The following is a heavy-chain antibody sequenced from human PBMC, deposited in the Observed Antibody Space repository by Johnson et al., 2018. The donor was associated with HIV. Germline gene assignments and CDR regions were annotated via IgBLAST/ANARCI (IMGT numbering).Heavy chain of an antibody. Sequence: QVQLVESGGGVVQPGGSLRLSCVASGFTFSSYGMHWVRQAPGKGLEWVAVIWYDGSNKYYADSVKGRFTISRDNSKNTLSLQMNSLRVEDTAMYYCAKARSLLDYGGFDAFDIWGQGTLVIVSS. CDR2: IWYDGSNK. J-gene: IGHJ3*02. CDR3: AKARSLLDYGGFDAFDI. V-gene: IGHV3-33*06. CDR1: GFTFSSYG. D-gene: IGHD4-23*01.